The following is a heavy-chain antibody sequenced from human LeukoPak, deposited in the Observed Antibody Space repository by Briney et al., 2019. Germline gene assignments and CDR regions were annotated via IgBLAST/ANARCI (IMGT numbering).Heavy chain of an antibody. Sequence: GSLRLSCAASGFTLISYTMNWIRQAPGKGLEWVSSISSSSSYIYYADSVKGRFTISRDNAKNSLYLQMNSLRAEDTAVYYCAREEEVVGATWFDPWGQGTLVTVSS. V-gene: IGHV3-21*01. CDR1: GFTLISYT. CDR3: AREEEVVGATWFDP. D-gene: IGHD1-26*01. CDR2: ISSSSSYI. J-gene: IGHJ5*02.